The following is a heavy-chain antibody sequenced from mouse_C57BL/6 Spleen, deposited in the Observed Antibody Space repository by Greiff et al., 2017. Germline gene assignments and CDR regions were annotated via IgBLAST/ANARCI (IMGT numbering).Heavy chain of an antibody. CDR2: IDPSDSYT. CDR1: GYTFTSYW. J-gene: IGHJ2*01. Sequence: VKLQQPGAELVLPGASVKLSCKASGYTFTSYWMHWVKQRPGQGLEWIGEIDPSDSYTNYNQKFKGKSTLTVDKSSSTAYMQLSSLTSEDSAVYYCARGCDYRGQGTTLTVSS. V-gene: IGHV1-69*01. CDR3: ARGCDY.